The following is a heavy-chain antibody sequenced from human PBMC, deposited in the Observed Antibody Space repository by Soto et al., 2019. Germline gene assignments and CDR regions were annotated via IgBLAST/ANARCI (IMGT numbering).Heavy chain of an antibody. J-gene: IGHJ6*02. CDR3: ARNMDYYYGRGCGNGHGV. CDR1: GYTFTAYH. Sequence: QVRLVQSGAEVKEPGDSVRVSCEASGYTFTAYHIHWVRQAPGQGLEWMGWINPKFGDTGYAQDFQGRVSMTSDMSISTVYMELSRLSSDDTAIYYCARNMDYYYGRGCGNGHGVWGQGTTVTVFS. D-gene: IGHD3-10*02. CDR2: INPKFGDT. V-gene: IGHV1-2*02.